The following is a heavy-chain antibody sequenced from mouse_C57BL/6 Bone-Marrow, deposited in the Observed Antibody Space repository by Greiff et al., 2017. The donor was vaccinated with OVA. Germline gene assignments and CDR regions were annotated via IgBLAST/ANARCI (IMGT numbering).Heavy chain of an antibody. J-gene: IGHJ2*01. CDR3: ARWTETRCDGYDVGVFDY. CDR1: GYTFTSYW. Sequence: QVQLQQPGAELVKPGASVKLSRKASGYTFTSYWMHWVKQRPGRGLEWIGRIDPNSGGTKYNEKFKSKATLTVDKPSSTAYMQLSSLTSEDSAVYYCARWTETRCDGYDVGVFDYWGQGTTLTVSS. CDR2: IDPNSGGT. V-gene: IGHV1-62-3*01. D-gene: IGHD2-2*01.